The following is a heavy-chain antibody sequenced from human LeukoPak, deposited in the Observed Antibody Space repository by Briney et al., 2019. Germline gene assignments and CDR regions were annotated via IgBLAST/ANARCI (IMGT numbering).Heavy chain of an antibody. D-gene: IGHD2-8*01. CDR2: ISAYNGNT. CDR1: GYTFTSYG. V-gene: IGHV1-18*01. Sequence: ASVKVSCKASGYTFTSYGISWVRQAPGQGLEWMGWISAYNGNTNYAQKLQGRVTMTTDTSTSTAYMELRSLRSDDTAVYYCTRTVLDCTHGVCYDYWGQGTLVTISS. J-gene: IGHJ4*02. CDR3: TRTVLDCTHGVCYDY.